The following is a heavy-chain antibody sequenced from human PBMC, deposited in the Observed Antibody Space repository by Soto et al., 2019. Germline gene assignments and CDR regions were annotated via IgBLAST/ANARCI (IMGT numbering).Heavy chain of an antibody. J-gene: IGHJ4*02. V-gene: IGHV1-3*01. D-gene: IGHD2-15*01. CDR3: ARGPGGPDGPGDY. CDR2: INAGNGNT. CDR1: GYTFTSYA. Sequence: QVQLVQSGAEVKKPGASVKVSCMASGYTFTSYAMTWVRQAPGQRLEWMGWINAGNGNTKYSQKFQGRVTITRDTPASRAYMDRSSPRSEDTAVYCCARGPGGPDGPGDYWGQGTLVTVSS.